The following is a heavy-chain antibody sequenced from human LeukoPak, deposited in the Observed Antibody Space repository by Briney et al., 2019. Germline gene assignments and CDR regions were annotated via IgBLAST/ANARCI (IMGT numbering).Heavy chain of an antibody. CDR3: ARGTSYSGWSYYLDY. CDR2: IYYSGTT. D-gene: IGHD6-19*01. V-gene: IGHV4-39*07. J-gene: IGHJ4*02. CDR1: GGLISISTYY. Sequence: PSETLSLTCTVSGGLISISTYYWGWIRQPPGKGLEWIGSIYYSGTTHYNPSLKSRVTIAVDTSKNQFSLKLISVTAADAAVYYCARGTSYSGWSYYLDYWGQGTLVTVSS.